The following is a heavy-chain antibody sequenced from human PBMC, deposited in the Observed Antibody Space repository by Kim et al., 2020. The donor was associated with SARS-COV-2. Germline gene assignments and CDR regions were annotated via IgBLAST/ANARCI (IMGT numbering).Heavy chain of an antibody. J-gene: IGHJ4*02. D-gene: IGHD1-26*01. V-gene: IGHV1-24*01. CDR3: ATTPAIVGATFFYY. CDR1: GYTLTELS. CDR2: FDPEDGET. Sequence: ASVKVSCKVSGYTLTELSMHWVRQAPGKGLEWMGGFDPEDGETIYAQKFQGRVTMTEDTSTDTACMELSSLRSEDTAVYYCATTPAIVGATFFYYWGQGTLVTVSS.